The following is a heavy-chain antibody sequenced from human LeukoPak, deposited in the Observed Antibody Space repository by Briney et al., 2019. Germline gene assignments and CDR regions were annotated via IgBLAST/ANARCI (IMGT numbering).Heavy chain of an antibody. D-gene: IGHD3-16*01. V-gene: IGHV3-48*04. CDR1: GFSFTTYS. CDR2: ISSTATTI. CDR3: AKDRVGGRYYYGMDA. Sequence: PGGSLRLSCAASGFSFTTYSINWVRQAPGKGLEWVSYISSTATTIYYADSVKGRFTISRDNAINSVYLQMNSLRVEDTAVYYCAKDRVGGRYYYGMDAWGPGTPVSASS. J-gene: IGHJ6*02.